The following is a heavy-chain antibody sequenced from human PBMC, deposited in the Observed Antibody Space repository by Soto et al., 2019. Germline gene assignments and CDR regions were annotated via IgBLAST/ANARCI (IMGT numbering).Heavy chain of an antibody. CDR2: IMPFFGSG. CDR3: ARDRAGYYSHFVY. CDR1: GGAFTNDA. V-gene: IGHV1-69*13. J-gene: IGHJ4*02. D-gene: IGHD3-22*01. Sequence: SGKVCSKALGGAFTNDAFSWVRQAPGQGLEWMGGIMPFFGSGNYAQKFQGRINITADESTSSVYLELTSLRSEDTAVYYCARDRAGYYSHFVYWGQGTLVTVSS.